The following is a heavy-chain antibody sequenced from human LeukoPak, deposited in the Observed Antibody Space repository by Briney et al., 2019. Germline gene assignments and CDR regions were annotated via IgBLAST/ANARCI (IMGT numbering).Heavy chain of an antibody. D-gene: IGHD4/OR15-4a*01. J-gene: IGHJ4*02. Sequence: TGGSLRLSCAASGFTFSSYAMSWVRQAPGKGLEWVSAISDTSGTTYYAASVKGRFTISRDNSKNTLYLQMNSLRAEDTAVYYCAKDRSYGARYFDYWGQGTLVTVSS. CDR2: ISDTSGTT. V-gene: IGHV3-23*01. CDR1: GFTFSSYA. CDR3: AKDRSYGARYFDY.